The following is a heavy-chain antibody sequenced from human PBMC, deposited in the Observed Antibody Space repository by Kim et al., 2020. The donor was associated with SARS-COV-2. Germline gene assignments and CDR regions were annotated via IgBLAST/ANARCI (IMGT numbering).Heavy chain of an antibody. V-gene: IGHV3-48*02. Sequence: GGSLRLSCVGFGFNFNDYGINWVRQAPGKGLEWISYISRTSGSIYYADSVKGRFTIARDKAEKSVFLQMNSLRDDDTAVYYCARELEIWTMAVLIGVPTYYNGLDVWSQGTTVTVSS. CDR1: GFNFNDYG. D-gene: IGHD6-19*01. CDR2: ISRTSGSI. J-gene: IGHJ6*02. CDR3: ARELEIWTMAVLIGVPTYYNGLDV.